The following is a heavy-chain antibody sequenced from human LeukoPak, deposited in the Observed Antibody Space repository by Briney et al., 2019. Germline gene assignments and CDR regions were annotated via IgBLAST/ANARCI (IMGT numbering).Heavy chain of an antibody. CDR3: GGYCYGLIGY. J-gene: IGHJ4*02. D-gene: IGHD5-18*01. V-gene: IGHV3-30*02. Sequence: PGGSLRLSCAASGFTFSSYGMHWVRQAPGKGLEWVAFIRYDGSNKYYADSVKGRFTISRDNSKNTLYLQMNSLRAEDTAVYYCGGYCYGLIGYWGQGTLVTVSS. CDR1: GFTFSSYG. CDR2: IRYDGSNK.